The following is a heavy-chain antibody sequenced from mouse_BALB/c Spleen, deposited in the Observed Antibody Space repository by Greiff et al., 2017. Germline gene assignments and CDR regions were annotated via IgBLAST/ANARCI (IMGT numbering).Heavy chain of an antibody. CDR1: GYTFTSYW. J-gene: IGHJ4*01. CDR3: ARGGVDY. V-gene: IGHV1-69*02. CDR2: IDPSDSYT. Sequence: KQSCKASGYTFTSYWMHWVKQRPGQGLEWIGEIDPSDSYTNYNQKFKGKATLTVDKSSSTAYMQLSSLTSEDSAVYYCARGGVDYWGQGTSVTVSS.